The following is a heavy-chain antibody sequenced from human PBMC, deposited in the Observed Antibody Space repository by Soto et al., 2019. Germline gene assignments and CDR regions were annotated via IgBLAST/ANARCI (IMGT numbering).Heavy chain of an antibody. CDR1: GFTFSDYS. V-gene: IGHV3-48*02. J-gene: IGHJ4*02. CDR2: ISSSSRTI. Sequence: GGSLRLSCAASGFTFSDYSMNWVRQAPGKGLEWVSYISSSSRTIYYADSVKGRFTISRDNAKNSLYLQMNSLRDEDTAVYYCARWIVVAGTMMFDYWGQGTLVTVSS. CDR3: ARWIVVAGTMMFDY. D-gene: IGHD6-19*01.